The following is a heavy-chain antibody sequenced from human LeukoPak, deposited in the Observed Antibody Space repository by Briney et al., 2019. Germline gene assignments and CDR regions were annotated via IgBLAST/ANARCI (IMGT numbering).Heavy chain of an antibody. CDR3: ARVGSYDAPDAFDI. CDR2: ISAYNGNT. CDR1: GYTFTSYG. Sequence: ASVTVSCKASGYTFTSYGIRWVRQAPGRGLEWMGWISAYNGNTNYAQKLQGRVTMTIDTSTSTAYMEVRSLSAGDTAVYYCARVGSYDAPDAFDIWGQGTMLTVPS. D-gene: IGHD1-26*01. J-gene: IGHJ3*02. V-gene: IGHV1-18*01.